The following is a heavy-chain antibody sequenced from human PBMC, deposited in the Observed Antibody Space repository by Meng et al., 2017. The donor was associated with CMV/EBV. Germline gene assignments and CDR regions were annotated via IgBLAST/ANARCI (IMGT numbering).Heavy chain of an antibody. CDR2: IIPILGIA. D-gene: IGHD1-26*01. J-gene: IGHJ2*01. CDR3: ASGGSYPRVGWYFDL. Sequence: SVKVSCKASGGTFSSYTISWVRQAPGQGLEWMGRIIPILGIANYARKFQGRVTITADKSTSTAYMELSSLRSEDTAVYYCASGGSYPRVGWYFDLWGRGTLVTVSS. V-gene: IGHV1-69*02. CDR1: GGTFSSYT.